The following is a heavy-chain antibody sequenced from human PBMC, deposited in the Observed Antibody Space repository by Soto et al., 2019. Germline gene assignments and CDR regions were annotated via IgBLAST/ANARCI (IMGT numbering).Heavy chain of an antibody. CDR2: ISCSGGST. CDR3: SRDDSDWFFN. V-gene: IGHV3-23*01. CDR1: GFTFSSYA. D-gene: IGHD3-9*01. J-gene: IGHJ4*02. Sequence: GGSLRLSCAASGFTFSSYAMSWVRQAPGKGLEWVSAISCSGGSTYYADSVKGRFTISRDDSKKTAYLQMNSLESEDTAVYYCSRDDSDWFFNWGRGTLVTVSS.